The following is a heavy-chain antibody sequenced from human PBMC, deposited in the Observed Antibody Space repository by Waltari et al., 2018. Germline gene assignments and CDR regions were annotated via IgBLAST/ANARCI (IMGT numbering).Heavy chain of an antibody. CDR2: ISWDGGST. Sequence: EVQLVESGGVVVQPGGSLRLSCAASGFTFDDYTMHWVRQAPGKGLEWVSLISWDGGSTYYADSVKGRFTISRDNSKNSLYLQMNSLRTEDTALYYCAKGGVWGFGVVITHPDYWGQGTLVTVSS. CDR1: GFTFDDYT. J-gene: IGHJ4*02. CDR3: AKGGVWGFGVVITHPDY. D-gene: IGHD3-3*01. V-gene: IGHV3-43*01.